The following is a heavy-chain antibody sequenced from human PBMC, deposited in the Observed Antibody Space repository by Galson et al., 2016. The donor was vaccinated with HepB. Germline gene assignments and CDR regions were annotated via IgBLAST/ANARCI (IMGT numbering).Heavy chain of an antibody. CDR2: AYNTENT. Sequence: SETLSLTCTVSGSSMYNYYWSWIRQPPGKGLEWIAYAYNTENTNYNPSLKSRVTISVDMSKNQFSLTLSSVTAADTAVYYCARAENYYDRSGYSHWYFDIWGRGTLVTVSS. J-gene: IGHJ2*01. CDR3: ARAENYYDRSGYSHWYFDI. D-gene: IGHD3-22*01. CDR1: GSSMYNYY. V-gene: IGHV4-59*01.